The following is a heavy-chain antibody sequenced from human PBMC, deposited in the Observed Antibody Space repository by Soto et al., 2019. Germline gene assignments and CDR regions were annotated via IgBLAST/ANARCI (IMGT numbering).Heavy chain of an antibody. CDR2: INPNSGGT. Sequence: ASVKVSCKASGYTFTGYYMHWVRQAPGQGLEWMGWINPNSGGTNYAQKFQGWVTMTRDTSISTAYMELSRLRSDDTAVYYCARVGPRHLVRGYHWFDPWGQGTLVIFTS. J-gene: IGHJ5*02. V-gene: IGHV1-2*04. CDR1: GYTFTGYY. D-gene: IGHD6-6*01. CDR3: ARVGPRHLVRGYHWFDP.